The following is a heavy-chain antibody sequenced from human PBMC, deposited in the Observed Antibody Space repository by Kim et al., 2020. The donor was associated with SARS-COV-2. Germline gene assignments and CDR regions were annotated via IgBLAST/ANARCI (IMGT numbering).Heavy chain of an antibody. CDR2: GET. D-gene: IGHD2-15*01. J-gene: IGHJ6*02. CDR3: ATARWGMDV. V-gene: IGHV1-24*01. Sequence: GETIYAQKFQGRVTMTEDTSTDTAYMELSSLRSEDTAVYYCATARWGMDVWGQGTTVTVSS.